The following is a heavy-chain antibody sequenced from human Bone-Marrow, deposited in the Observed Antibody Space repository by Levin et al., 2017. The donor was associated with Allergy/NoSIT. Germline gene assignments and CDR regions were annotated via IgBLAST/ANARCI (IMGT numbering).Heavy chain of an antibody. CDR3: ARNRRCIGGSCYSV. CDR1: GFTVSNNY. V-gene: IGHV3-53*01. CDR2: IYSGGTT. J-gene: IGHJ4*02. Sequence: GGSLRLSCAASGFTVSNNYMRWVRQAPGKGLEWVSLIYSGGTTYYADSVKGRFTISRANSKNTVYLQMNSLRAEATAVYYCARNRRCIGGSCYSVWDQGTLVTVSS. D-gene: IGHD2-15*01.